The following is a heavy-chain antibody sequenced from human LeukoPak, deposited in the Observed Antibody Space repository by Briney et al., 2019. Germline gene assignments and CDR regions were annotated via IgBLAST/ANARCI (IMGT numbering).Heavy chain of an antibody. CDR2: ISGSGGST. V-gene: IGHV3-23*01. D-gene: IGHD3-22*01. Sequence: GVSLRFSCAASRFTFSSYAMSWVRQAPGKGLEWVSDISGSGGSTYYADSVKGRFTISRANSKDTLYLQMNSLRAEDTAVYYCAKGTTYYDSSGATFDYWGQGTLVTVSS. CDR3: AKGTTYYDSSGATFDY. J-gene: IGHJ4*02. CDR1: RFTFSSYA.